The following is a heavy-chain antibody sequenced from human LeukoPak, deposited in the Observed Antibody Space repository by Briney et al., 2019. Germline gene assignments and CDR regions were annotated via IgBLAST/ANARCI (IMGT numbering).Heavy chain of an antibody. D-gene: IGHD2-2*01. J-gene: IGHJ4*02. V-gene: IGHV3-7*01. Sequence: GGSLRLSCAASGFTFSSYEMNWVRQAPGKGLEWVANIKQDGSEKYYADSVKGRFTISRDNAKNSLYLQMNSLRSEDTAVYYCARDILCCSSTSCSIDDYWGQGTLVTVSS. CDR3: ARDILCCSSTSCSIDDY. CDR2: IKQDGSEK. CDR1: GFTFSSYE.